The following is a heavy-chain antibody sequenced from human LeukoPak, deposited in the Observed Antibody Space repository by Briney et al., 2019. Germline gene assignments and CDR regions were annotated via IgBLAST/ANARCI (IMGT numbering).Heavy chain of an antibody. CDR1: GFTFSRYG. CDR3: AIEISRLIIHAFDL. CDR2: IQTNGNTK. J-gene: IGHJ3*01. D-gene: IGHD3-9*01. Sequence: GGSLRLSCESSGFTFSRYGIHWVRQDPGKGLEWVSFIQTNGNTKYYSDSVKGRFTISRDNPKNTVYLQMNSLSTEDTAVYYCAIEISRLIIHAFDLWGQGTMVTVSS. V-gene: IGHV3-30*02.